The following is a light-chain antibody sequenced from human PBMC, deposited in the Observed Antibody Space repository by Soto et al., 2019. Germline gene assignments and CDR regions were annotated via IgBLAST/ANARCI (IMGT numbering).Light chain of an antibody. CDR2: AAS. CDR3: LQDYNYPIT. CDR1: QDISNY. J-gene: IGKJ5*01. V-gene: IGKV1-6*01. Sequence: IQMTQSPSSLSASVGDRVTITCQASQDISNYLNWYQQKPGKAPELLIYAASTLQSGVPSRVSGSGSGTDFTLTISSLQPEDVATYYCLQDYNYPITFGQGTRLEIK.